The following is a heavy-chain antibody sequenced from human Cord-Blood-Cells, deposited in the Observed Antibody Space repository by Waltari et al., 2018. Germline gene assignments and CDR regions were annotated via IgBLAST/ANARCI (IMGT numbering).Heavy chain of an antibody. D-gene: IGHD6-13*01. Sequence: EVQLLESGGGLVQPGGSLRLSCAASGFTFSSYAMSWVRQAPGKGLEWVSAISGSVGSTYYADSVKGRFTISRDNSKNTLYLQMNSLRAEDTAVYYCAKDYLSSSWYDYWGQGTLVTVSS. V-gene: IGHV3-23*01. CDR1: GFTFSSYA. CDR2: ISGSVGST. CDR3: AKDYLSSSWYDY. J-gene: IGHJ4*02.